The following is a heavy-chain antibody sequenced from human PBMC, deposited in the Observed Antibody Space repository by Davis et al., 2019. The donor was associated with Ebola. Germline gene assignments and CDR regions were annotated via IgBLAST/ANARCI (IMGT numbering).Heavy chain of an antibody. CDR3: AREFVVVPAAIPVGVGDYYYYYGMDV. CDR2: IIPIFGTA. D-gene: IGHD2-2*02. Sequence: SVKVSCKASGGTFSSYAISWVRQAPGQGLEWMGGIIPIFGTANYAQKFQGRVTITADKSTSTAYMELSSLRAEDTAVYYCAREFVVVPAAIPVGVGDYYYYYGMDVWGQGTTVTVSS. CDR1: GGTFSSYA. J-gene: IGHJ6*02. V-gene: IGHV1-69*06.